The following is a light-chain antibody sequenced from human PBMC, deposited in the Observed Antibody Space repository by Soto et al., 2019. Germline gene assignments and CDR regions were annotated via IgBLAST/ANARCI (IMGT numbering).Light chain of an antibody. Sequence: EIVLTQSPATLSLSPGERATLSCRASQSVSSYLAWYQQKPGQAPRLLIYDASNRATGIPARFSGSGSGTDFTLTISSLEPEDFVVYYCQQRSNWFRFTFGPGTKVDIK. CDR1: QSVSSY. V-gene: IGKV3-11*01. J-gene: IGKJ3*01. CDR3: QQRSNWFRFT. CDR2: DAS.